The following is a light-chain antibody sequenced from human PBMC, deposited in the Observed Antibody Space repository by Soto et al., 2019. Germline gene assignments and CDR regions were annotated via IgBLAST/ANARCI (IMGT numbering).Light chain of an antibody. Sequence: EIVLTQSPATLSLSPGEKATLSCRASQSVKSHVAWYQLKPGQSPRLLIFDTTNRATGTPTSFSGSGSGTDFTPTISGLESEDFAVYYCQQRGKWAVSFRGGLKVEI. CDR3: QQRGKWAVS. J-gene: IGKJ4*01. V-gene: IGKV3-11*01. CDR1: QSVKSH. CDR2: DTT.